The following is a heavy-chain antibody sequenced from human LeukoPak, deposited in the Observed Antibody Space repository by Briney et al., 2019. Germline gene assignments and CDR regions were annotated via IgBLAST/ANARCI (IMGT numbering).Heavy chain of an antibody. V-gene: IGHV4-39*02. D-gene: IGHD7-27*01. CDR3: ARLHWGSGGSGSFDY. J-gene: IGHJ4*02. CDR2: IYYSGNT. Sequence: KTSETLSLTCTVSGGSISSTSYYWGWIRHPPGKWLEWIGIIYYSGNTYNNPALKSRLTISVDTSKNHFSLKLRAVTSADTLVFYCARLHWGSGGSGSFDYWGQGTLVTASS. CDR1: GGSISSTSYY.